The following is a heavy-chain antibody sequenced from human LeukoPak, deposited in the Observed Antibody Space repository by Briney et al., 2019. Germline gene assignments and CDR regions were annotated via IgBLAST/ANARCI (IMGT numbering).Heavy chain of an antibody. Sequence: PGGPLRLSCAASGFTVSSNYMSWVRQAPGKGLEWVSVIYSGGSTYYADSVKGRFTISRDNSKNTLYLQMNSLRAEDTAVYYCARIGAYEWQQLPSEWFAPWGQGTLVTVSS. D-gene: IGHD6-13*01. CDR2: IYSGGST. J-gene: IGHJ5*02. CDR1: GFTVSSNY. V-gene: IGHV3-66*01. CDR3: ARIGAYEWQQLPSEWFAP.